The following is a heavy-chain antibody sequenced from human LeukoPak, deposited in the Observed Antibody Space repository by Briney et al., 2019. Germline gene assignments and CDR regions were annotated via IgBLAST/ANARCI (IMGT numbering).Heavy chain of an antibody. V-gene: IGHV3-30*18. J-gene: IGHJ3*02. CDR1: GFTFSSYG. CDR2: ISYDGSNK. Sequence: GGSLRLSCAASGFTFSSYGMHWVRQAPGKGLEWVAVISYDGSNKYYADSVKGRFPISRDNSKNTLYLQMNSLRAEDTAVYYCAKVLYGPDAFDIWGQGTMVGVSS. CDR3: AKVLYGPDAFDI. D-gene: IGHD4-17*01.